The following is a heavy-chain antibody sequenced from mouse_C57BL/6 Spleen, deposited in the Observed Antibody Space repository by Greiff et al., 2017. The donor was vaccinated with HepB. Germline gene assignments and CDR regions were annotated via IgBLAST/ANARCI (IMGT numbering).Heavy chain of an antibody. CDR2: IHPNSGST. D-gene: IGHD1-1*01. CDR3: AREDYYGSSPFAY. CDR1: GYTFTSYW. Sequence: QVQLQQPGAELVKPGASVKLSCKASGYTFTSYWMHWVKQRPGQGLEWIGMIHPNSGSTNYNEKFTSKATLTVDKSSSTAYMQLSSLTSEDSAVYYCAREDYYGSSPFAYWGQGTLVTVSA. V-gene: IGHV1-64*01. J-gene: IGHJ3*01.